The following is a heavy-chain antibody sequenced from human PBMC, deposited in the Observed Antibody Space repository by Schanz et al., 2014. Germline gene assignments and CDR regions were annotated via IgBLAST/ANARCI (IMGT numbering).Heavy chain of an antibody. CDR3: ARANYRRKINFDY. J-gene: IGHJ4*02. D-gene: IGHD3-10*01. V-gene: IGHV3-30-3*01. CDR1: GFTFSNYA. Sequence: VQLLESGGGLVRPGGSLRLSCAASGFTFSNYAMSWVRQAPGKGLEWVAVISYDGSNKYYADSVKGRFTISRDNSKNTLYLQMNSLRAEDTAVYYCARANYRRKINFDYWGRGTLVTVSS. CDR2: ISYDGSNK.